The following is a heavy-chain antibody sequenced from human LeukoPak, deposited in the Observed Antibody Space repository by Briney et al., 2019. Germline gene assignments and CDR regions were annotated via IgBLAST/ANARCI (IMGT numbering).Heavy chain of an antibody. J-gene: IGHJ4*02. D-gene: IGHD2-15*01. CDR2: ISDHGSIT. Sequence: GRSLRLSCAASGXTLSNYWMHWVRQAPGKGLVWVSRISDHGSITNFADSVKGRFSISRDTAKNTLYLEMNSLRVEDTAVYYCARDLSGYSDYWGQGALVTVSS. V-gene: IGHV3-74*01. CDR3: ARDLSGYSDY. CDR1: GXTLSNYW.